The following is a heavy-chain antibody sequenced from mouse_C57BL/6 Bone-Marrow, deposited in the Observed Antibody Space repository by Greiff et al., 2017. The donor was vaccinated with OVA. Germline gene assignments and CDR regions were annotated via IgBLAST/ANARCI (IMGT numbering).Heavy chain of an antibody. CDR3: ARERYYGSSFPYWYFDV. J-gene: IGHJ1*03. D-gene: IGHD1-1*01. V-gene: IGHV1-31*01. CDR1: GYSFTGYY. CDR2: IYPYNGVS. Sequence: EVHLVESGPELVKPGASVKISCKASGYSFTGYYMHWVKQSHGNILDWIGYIYPYNGVSSYNQKFKGKATLTVDKSSSTAYMELRSLTSEDSAVYYCARERYYGSSFPYWYFDVWGTGTTVTVSS.